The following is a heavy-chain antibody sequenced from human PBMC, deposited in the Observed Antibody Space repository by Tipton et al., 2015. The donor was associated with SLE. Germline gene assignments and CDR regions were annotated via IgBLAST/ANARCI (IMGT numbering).Heavy chain of an antibody. J-gene: IGHJ6*02. CDR1: GFTFSNFE. Sequence: VQSGGSLRLSCAASGFTFSNFEMNWVRQAPGKGLEWLSYIDTSGNTIYYADSVTGRFTISRDNAKKSLYLQMNSLRVEDTAVYYFARDDRFRTASGTTYCYGMYVWGQGTTVTASS. V-gene: IGHV3-48*03. CDR2: IDTSGNTI. D-gene: IGHD6-13*01. CDR3: ARDDRFRTASGTTYCYGMYV.